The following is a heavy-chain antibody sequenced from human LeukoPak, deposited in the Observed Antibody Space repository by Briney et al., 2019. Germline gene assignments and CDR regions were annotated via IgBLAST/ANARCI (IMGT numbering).Heavy chain of an antibody. CDR1: GGSFSGYY. V-gene: IGHV4-34*01. Sequence: SETLSLTCAVYGGSFSGYYWSWIRQPPGKGLEWIGEINHSGSTNYNPSLKSRVTISVDTSKNHFSLELSSVTAADTAVYYCARAGTGLSGVGWFDPWGQGTLVTVSS. CDR3: ARAGTGLSGVGWFDP. D-gene: IGHD3/OR15-3a*01. CDR2: INHSGST. J-gene: IGHJ5*02.